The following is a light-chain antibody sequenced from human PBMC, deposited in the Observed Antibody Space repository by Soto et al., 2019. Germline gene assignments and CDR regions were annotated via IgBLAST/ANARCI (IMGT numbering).Light chain of an antibody. CDR3: QQNYNTPLT. V-gene: IGKV1-39*01. Sequence: DIQMTQSTSSLSASVGDRVTITCRTSQSIKTYLNWYQQKPGKAPKLLIYAASSLQSGVPSRFSGSGSGTDFTLTINSLQPEDFATYYCQQNYNTPLTFSGGTVVEIE. J-gene: IGKJ4*01. CDR1: QSIKTY. CDR2: AAS.